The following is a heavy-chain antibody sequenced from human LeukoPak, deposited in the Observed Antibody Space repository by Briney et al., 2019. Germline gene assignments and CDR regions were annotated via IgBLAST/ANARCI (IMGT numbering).Heavy chain of an antibody. CDR1: GFTFSSYA. J-gene: IGHJ4*02. CDR3: VKGGSGWYGGFYYFDY. D-gene: IGHD6-19*01. CDR2: ISSNGGST. V-gene: IGHV3-64D*06. Sequence: GSLRLSCSASGFTFSSYAMHWVRQAPGKGLDYVSAISSNGGSTYYADSVKGRFTISRDNSKNTLYLQMSSLRAEDTAVYYCVKGGSGWYGGFYYFDYWGQGTLVTVSS.